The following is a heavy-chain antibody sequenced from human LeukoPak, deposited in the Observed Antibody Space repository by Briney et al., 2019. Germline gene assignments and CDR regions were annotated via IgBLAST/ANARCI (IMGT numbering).Heavy chain of an antibody. CDR1: GFTFSNYA. CDR2: IYGSEDKT. CDR3: GKTQGYYVA. J-gene: IGHJ4*02. D-gene: IGHD3-16*01. V-gene: IGHV3-23*01. Sequence: GGSLRLSCVASGFTFSNYAMSWVRQAPGKGLERVSGIYGSEDKTVYGDAVKGRFTISRDNSKNTLYLQMNSLRGDDTAVYYCGKTQGYYVAWVQG.